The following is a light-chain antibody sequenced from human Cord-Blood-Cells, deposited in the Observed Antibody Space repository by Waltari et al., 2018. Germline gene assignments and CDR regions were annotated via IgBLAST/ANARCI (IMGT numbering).Light chain of an antibody. CDR3: QQYYSFPWT. J-gene: IGKJ1*01. CDR2: AAS. Sequence: VIWMTQSPSLLSASTGDRVTISCRISQGISSYLAGYQQKPGKAPELLSYAASTLQSGVPSRFSGSGSGTEFTLTISCLQSEDFATYYWQQYYSFPWTFGQGTKVEIK. CDR1: QGISSY. V-gene: IGKV1D-8*01.